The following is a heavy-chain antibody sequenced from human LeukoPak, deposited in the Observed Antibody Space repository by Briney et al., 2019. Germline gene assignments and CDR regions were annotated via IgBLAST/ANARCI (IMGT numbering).Heavy chain of an antibody. J-gene: IGHJ4*02. CDR2: IYHSEST. Sequence: SETLSLTCTVSGGSISSSYCRWIRQPPGKGLEWIGYIYHSESTNYNPSLKSRVTISVDTSKNQFSLKLSSVTAADTAVYYCARQAGGTSGPFDYWGQGTLVTVSS. CDR1: GGSISSSY. CDR3: ARQAGGTSGPFDY. D-gene: IGHD4-23*01. V-gene: IGHV4-59*08.